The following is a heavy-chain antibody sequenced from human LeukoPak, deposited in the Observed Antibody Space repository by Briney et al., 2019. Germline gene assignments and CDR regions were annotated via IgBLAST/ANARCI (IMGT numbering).Heavy chain of an antibody. CDR3: ARDAFDI. CDR1: GGSFSGYY. Sequence: SETLSLTCAVYGGSFSGYYRSWIRQPPGKGLEWIGEINRSGSTNYDPSLKSRVTISVDTSKNQFSLKLSSVTAADTAVYYCARDAFDIWGQGTMVTVSS. V-gene: IGHV4-34*01. CDR2: INRSGST. J-gene: IGHJ3*02.